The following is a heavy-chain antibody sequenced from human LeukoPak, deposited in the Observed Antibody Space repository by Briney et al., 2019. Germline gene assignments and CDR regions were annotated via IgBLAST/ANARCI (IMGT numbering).Heavy chain of an antibody. D-gene: IGHD3-3*01. CDR2: ISSSSSYI. V-gene: IGHV3-21*01. J-gene: IGHJ3*02. CDR1: GFTFSSYS. CDR3: ASESYYDFWSGSRAFDI. Sequence: GGSLRLSCAASGFTFSSYSMNWVRQAPGKGLEWVSSISSSSSYIYYADSVKGRFTISRDNAKNSLYLQMNSLRAEDTVVYYCASESYYDFWSGSRAFDIWGQGTMVTVSS.